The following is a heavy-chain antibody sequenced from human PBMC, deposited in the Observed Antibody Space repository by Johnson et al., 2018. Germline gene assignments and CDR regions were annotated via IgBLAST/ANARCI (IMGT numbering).Heavy chain of an antibody. J-gene: IGHJ3*02. Sequence: VQLVESGGGLAQPGGSLRLSCAASGFMFSRYGLHWVRQAPGKGLEYVSAISGNGAITYYAESVKGRFPISRDNSKNTLFLQMGSLRVEDTALDYLPSGACDSWGPGTMVTVSS. V-gene: IGHV3-64*07. CDR2: ISGNGAIT. CDR3: PSGACDS. CDR1: GFMFSRYG.